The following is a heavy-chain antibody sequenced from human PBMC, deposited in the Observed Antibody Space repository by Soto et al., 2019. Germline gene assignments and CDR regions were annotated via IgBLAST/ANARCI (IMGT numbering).Heavy chain of an antibody. D-gene: IGHD3-3*02. V-gene: IGHV3-30*14. J-gene: IGHJ3*01. CDR1: GFTFSDYV. CDR3: SRVRLSIAVSDGPYV. Sequence: QVRLVESGGGVVQPGTSLRLSCAASGFTFSDYVIHWVRQAAGKGLEWVASMTYDGATEYYADSVKGRFTMSRDNSKRALSLKMNSVRPDDTAVYYCSRVRLSIAVSDGPYVWCPGTRVTFSS. CDR2: MTYDGATE.